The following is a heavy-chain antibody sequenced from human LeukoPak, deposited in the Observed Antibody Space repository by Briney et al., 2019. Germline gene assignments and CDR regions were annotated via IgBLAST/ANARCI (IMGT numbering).Heavy chain of an antibody. CDR2: ISGSGGST. Sequence: GGSLRLSCAASGFTFSSYAMSWVRQAPGKGLEWVSAISGSGGSTYYADSVKGRFTISRDNSKNTLYLQMNSLRAEDTAVYYCAKDKRDIAVAGYYLDYWGQGTLVTVSS. CDR1: GFTFSSYA. CDR3: AKDKRDIAVAGYYLDY. D-gene: IGHD6-19*01. J-gene: IGHJ4*02. V-gene: IGHV3-23*01.